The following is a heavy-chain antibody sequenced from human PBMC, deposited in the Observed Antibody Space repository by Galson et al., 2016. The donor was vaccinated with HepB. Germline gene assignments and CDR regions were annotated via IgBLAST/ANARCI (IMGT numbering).Heavy chain of an antibody. CDR3: ARLNAGAVGY. D-gene: IGHD2-2*01. CDR2: MYNSGIT. CDR1: GGSISGSNYY. Sequence: SETLSLTCTVSGGSISGSNYYWGWIRQPPGKGLEWMGSMYNSGITHYNPSLKSRVTISIDTSKTQFSLNLSSVTAADTAVYYCARLNAGAVGYWGQGTLVTVSS. V-gene: IGHV4-39*07. J-gene: IGHJ4*02.